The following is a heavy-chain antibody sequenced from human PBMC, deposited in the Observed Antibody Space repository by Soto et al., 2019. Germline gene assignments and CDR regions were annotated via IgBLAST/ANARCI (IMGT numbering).Heavy chain of an antibody. CDR1: GGSIRSGDYY. CDR3: ARDSAITIFGVALASYGMDV. J-gene: IGHJ6*02. D-gene: IGHD3-3*01. Sequence: PSETLSLTCTVSGGSIRSGDYYWRWSRQPPGTGLEWIGDIYYSGSTYYNPSLKSRVTISVDTSKNQFSLKLSSVTAADTAVYYCARDSAITIFGVALASYGMDVWGQGTTVTVSS. CDR2: IYYSGST. V-gene: IGHV4-30-4*01.